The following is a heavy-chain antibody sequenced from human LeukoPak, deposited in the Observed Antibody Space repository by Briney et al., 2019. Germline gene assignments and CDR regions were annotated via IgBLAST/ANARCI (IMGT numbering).Heavy chain of an antibody. CDR3: ARDRAAVSRPFDP. V-gene: IGHV1-2*02. CDR1: GYTFTGYY. D-gene: IGHD6-13*01. J-gene: IGHJ5*02. Sequence: ASVSVSCKASGYTFTGYYMHWVRQAPGQGLEWMGWINPNSGGTNYAQKFQGRVTMTRDTSISTAYMELSRLRSDDTAVYYCARDRAAVSRPFDPWGQGTLVTVSS. CDR2: INPNSGGT.